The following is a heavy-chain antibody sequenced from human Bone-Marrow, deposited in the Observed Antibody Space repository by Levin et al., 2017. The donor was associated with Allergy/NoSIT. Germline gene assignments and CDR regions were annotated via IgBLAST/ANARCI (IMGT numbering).Heavy chain of an antibody. D-gene: IGHD6-13*01. CDR2: IYYSGST. CDR3: ARQGRGVYYFDY. J-gene: IGHJ4*02. Sequence: SETLSLTCTVSGGSISDYYWSWIRQPPEKGLEWIGHIYYSGSTNYNPSLKSRVTISVETSENQFSLKLSSVTAADTAVYYCARQGRGVYYFDYWGQGTLVTVSS. CDR1: GGSISDYY. V-gene: IGHV4-59*08.